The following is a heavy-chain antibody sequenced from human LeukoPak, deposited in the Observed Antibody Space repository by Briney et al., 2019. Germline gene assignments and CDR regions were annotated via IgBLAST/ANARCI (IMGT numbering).Heavy chain of an antibody. CDR2: INPSGGST. CDR3: AREGDVDTATWHWFDP. V-gene: IGHV1-46*01. Sequence: ASVKVSCKASGYTFTSYYMHWVRQAPGQGLEWMGIINPSGGSTSYAQKFQGRVTMTRDTSTSTVYMELSSLRSEDTAVYYCAREGDVDTATWHWFDPWGQGALVTVSS. J-gene: IGHJ5*02. D-gene: IGHD5-18*01. CDR1: GYTFTSYY.